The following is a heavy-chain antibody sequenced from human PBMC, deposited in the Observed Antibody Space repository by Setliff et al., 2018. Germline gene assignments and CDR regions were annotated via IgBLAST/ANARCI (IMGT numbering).Heavy chain of an antibody. CDR2: IYHSGST. J-gene: IGHJ4*02. CDR1: GGSISSSNW. D-gene: IGHD2-8*02. CDR3: TVYNTGSSKDHY. V-gene: IGHV4-4*02. Sequence: PSETLSLTCAVSGGSISSSNWWSWVRQPPGKGLEWIGEIYHSGSTNYNPSLKSRVTISVDPSKNQFSLKLSSVTAADTALYYCTVYNTGSSKDHYWGQGTPVTVSS.